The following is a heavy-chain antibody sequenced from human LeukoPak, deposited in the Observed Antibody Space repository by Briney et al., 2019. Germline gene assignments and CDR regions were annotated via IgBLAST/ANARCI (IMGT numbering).Heavy chain of an antibody. CDR2: MYYRGNT. J-gene: IGHJ4*02. D-gene: IGHD1-7*01. Sequence: GTLRLSCAASGFTFNSYGMTWVRQAPGKGLEWVGHMYYRGNTFYNPSLKSRVTISVDTSKNQFSLKLRSVTAADTAVYYCARLYGNYQNYFDYWGQGTLVTVSS. CDR3: ARLYGNYQNYFDY. CDR1: GFTFNSYG. V-gene: IGHV4-59*12.